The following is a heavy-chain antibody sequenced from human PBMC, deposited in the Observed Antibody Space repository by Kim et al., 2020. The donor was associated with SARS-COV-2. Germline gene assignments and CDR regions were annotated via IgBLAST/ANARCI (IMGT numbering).Heavy chain of an antibody. CDR1: GYRFTTSR. CDR3: ARLRADGYNMDYAMDV. Sequence: GESLKISCKGSGYRFTTSRIGWVRQMTGKGLEWMGVINPADSATRYSPSFQGQVTISADKSITTAYLQWSSLKASDTAIYYCARLRADGYNMDYAMDVWGQGTTVTVS. CDR2: INPADSAT. V-gene: IGHV5-51*01. J-gene: IGHJ6*02. D-gene: IGHD1-1*01.